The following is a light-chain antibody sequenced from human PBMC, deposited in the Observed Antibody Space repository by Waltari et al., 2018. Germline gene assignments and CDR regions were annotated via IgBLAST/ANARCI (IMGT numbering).Light chain of an antibody. CDR1: QDISNY. Sequence: DIQMTQSPSSLSASVGDRVIITCRASQDISNYLAWYQQKPGKVPKLLIYAASTLQSGVPSRFSGSGSGTDFSLTISSLQPEDVATYYCQKYNSAPLTLGGGTKVEIK. CDR3: QKYNSAPLT. CDR2: AAS. V-gene: IGKV1-27*01. J-gene: IGKJ4*01.